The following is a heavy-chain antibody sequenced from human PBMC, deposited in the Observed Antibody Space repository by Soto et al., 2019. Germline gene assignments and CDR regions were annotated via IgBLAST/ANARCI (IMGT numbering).Heavy chain of an antibody. CDR2: ISYDGTNK. V-gene: IGHV3-30-3*01. CDR3: ARPSRGWYSSTDY. J-gene: IGHJ4*02. D-gene: IGHD6-19*01. CDR1: GFTFSSFA. Sequence: QVQLVESGGGVVQPGRSPRLSCAASGFTFSSFAMHWVRQAPGKGLEWVAVISYDGTNKYYADSVKGRFTISRDNSKNTLYLQMTSLRAEDTAIYYCARPSRGWYSSTDYWGQGTLVTVSS.